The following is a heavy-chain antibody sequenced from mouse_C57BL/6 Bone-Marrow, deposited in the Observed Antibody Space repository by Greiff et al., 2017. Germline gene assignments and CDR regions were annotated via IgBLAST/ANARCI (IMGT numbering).Heavy chain of an antibody. CDR2: IYPGSGSN. J-gene: IGHJ1*03. Sequence: QVQLQQPGAELVKPGASVKMSCKASGYPFTSYWITWVKQRPGQGLGWIGEIYPGSGSNNYNGKFKSKATLTVDTSSSTANMQLSSLTSEDSAVYDCARPYYSNYWYFDVWGTGTTVTVSS. CDR1: GYPFTSYW. D-gene: IGHD2-5*01. CDR3: ARPYYSNYWYFDV. V-gene: IGHV1-55*01.